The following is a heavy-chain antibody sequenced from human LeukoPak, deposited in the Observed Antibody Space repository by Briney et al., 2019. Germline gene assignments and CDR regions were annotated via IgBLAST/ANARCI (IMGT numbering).Heavy chain of an antibody. D-gene: IGHD1-26*01. CDR3: ARRGIGQSLDY. Sequence: TETLSLTCAVYGGSFSGYYWSWIRQPPGKGLEWIGEINHSGSTNYNPSLKSRVTISVDTSKNQFSLKLSSVTAADTAVYYCARRGIGQSLDYWGQGTLVTVSS. V-gene: IGHV4-34*01. CDR2: INHSGST. CDR1: GGSFSGYY. J-gene: IGHJ4*02.